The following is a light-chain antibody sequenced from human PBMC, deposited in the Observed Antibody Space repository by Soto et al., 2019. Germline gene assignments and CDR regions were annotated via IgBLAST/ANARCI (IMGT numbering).Light chain of an antibody. Sequence: QSALTQPASVSGSLGQSITISCTGTSSDIGGYKYVSWYQQHPGKAPKLIIFEVSNRPSGVSDRFSGSNSGNTASLTISGLQAEDEAEYYCNSYTSSTTYVFGTGTKVTVL. J-gene: IGLJ1*01. V-gene: IGLV2-14*01. CDR2: EVS. CDR1: SSDIGGYKY. CDR3: NSYTSSTTYV.